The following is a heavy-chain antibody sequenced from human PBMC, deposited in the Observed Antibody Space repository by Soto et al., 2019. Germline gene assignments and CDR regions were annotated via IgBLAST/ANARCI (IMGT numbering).Heavy chain of an antibody. J-gene: IGHJ6*02. V-gene: IGHV1-18*01. CDR2: ISGYNGNT. D-gene: IGHD3-16*01. CDR1: GYTFSSYG. CDR3: ARDRGGDGMDV. Sequence: QVQLVQSGAEVKKPGASVKVSCKASGYTFSSYGISWVRQAPGQGLEWMGWISGYNGNTNYAQKLQGRVTMTIDTSTSTGYRELRSLRSDDTAVSSCARDRGGDGMDVWGQGPTVTVSS.